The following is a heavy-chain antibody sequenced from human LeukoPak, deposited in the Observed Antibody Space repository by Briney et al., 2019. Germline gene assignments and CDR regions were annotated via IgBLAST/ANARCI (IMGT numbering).Heavy chain of an antibody. J-gene: IGHJ4*02. Sequence: PGGSLRLSCTASGFTFGDYAMSWVRQAPGKGLEWVGRIKTKGEGGTVDYAAPVKGRFTISRDDSKNTLYLQMNSLKTEDTAIYYCMSDLDNWGQGTLVTVSS. CDR1: GFTFGDYA. CDR3: MSDLDN. CDR2: IKTKGEGGTV. V-gene: IGHV3-15*01.